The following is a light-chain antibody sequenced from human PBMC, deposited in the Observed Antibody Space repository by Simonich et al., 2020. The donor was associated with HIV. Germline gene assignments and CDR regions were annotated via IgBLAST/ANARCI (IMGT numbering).Light chain of an antibody. CDR2: DAS. J-gene: IGKJ2*01. V-gene: IGKV3D-20*01. CDR3: QQSYITSYT. Sequence: EIVLTQSPGTLSLSPGERATLSCRASQSVSSSYLAWYQQKPGLAPRLLIYDASSRATGIPDRFSGIGSGTDFTLTISRLQPEDFATYFCQQSYITSYTFGPGTKLEIK. CDR1: QSVSSSY.